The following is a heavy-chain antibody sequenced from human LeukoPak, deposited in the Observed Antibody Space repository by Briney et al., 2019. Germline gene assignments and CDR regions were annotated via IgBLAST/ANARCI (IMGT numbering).Heavy chain of an antibody. CDR3: ASSGRGYSGYDSGFDY. CDR1: GGTFSSYA. J-gene: IGHJ4*02. CDR2: IIPIFGTA. Sequence: SVKVSCEASGGTFSSYAISWVRQAPGQGLEWMGGIIPIFGTANYAQKFQGRVTITTDESTSTAYMELSSLRSEDTAVYYCASSGRGYSGYDSGFDYWGQGTLVTVSS. D-gene: IGHD5-12*01. V-gene: IGHV1-69*05.